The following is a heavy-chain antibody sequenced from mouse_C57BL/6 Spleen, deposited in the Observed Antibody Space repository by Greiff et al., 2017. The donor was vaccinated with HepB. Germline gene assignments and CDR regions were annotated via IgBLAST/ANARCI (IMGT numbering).Heavy chain of an antibody. V-gene: IGHV5-4*03. D-gene: IGHD2-3*01. CDR3: ATDGYYGYYAMDY. Sequence: EVKLVESGGGLVKPGGSLKLSCAASGFTFSSYAMSWVRQTPEKRLEWVATISDGGSYTYYPDNVKGRFTISRDNAKNNLYLQMSHLKSEDTAMYYCATDGYYGYYAMDYWGQGTSVTVSS. CDR1: GFTFSSYA. J-gene: IGHJ4*01. CDR2: ISDGGSYT.